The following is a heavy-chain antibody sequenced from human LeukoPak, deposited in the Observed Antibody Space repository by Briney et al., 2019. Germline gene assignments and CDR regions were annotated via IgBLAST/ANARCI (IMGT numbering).Heavy chain of an antibody. J-gene: IGHJ4*02. D-gene: IGHD2-2*01. CDR3: ARWAPSCSNASCPFYFDF. CDR2: IIPIFGIT. CDR1: GGTLFSYA. V-gene: IGHV1-69*04. Sequence: ASVKVSCKASGGTLFSYAINWVRQAPGQGLEWMGRIIPIFGITNYAQKFQARVTITADKSTGTAYMELSSLRSEDTAVYFCARWAPSCSNASCPFYFDFWGQGTLVTVSS.